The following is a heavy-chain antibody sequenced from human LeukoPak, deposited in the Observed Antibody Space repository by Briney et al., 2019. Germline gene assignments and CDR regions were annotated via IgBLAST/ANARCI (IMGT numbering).Heavy chain of an antibody. J-gene: IGHJ4*02. CDR2: IYHSGTI. CDR3: LVPHYDY. CDR1: AYSISGGFY. Sequence: SETLSLTCSVSAYSISGGFYWGWIRQAPGRGLEWIASIYHSGTIYYNPSLKSRVTISLDRSKNQFSLKLSSVTAADTAVYYCLVPHYDYWGQGTLVTVSS. V-gene: IGHV4-38-2*02. D-gene: IGHD1-26*01.